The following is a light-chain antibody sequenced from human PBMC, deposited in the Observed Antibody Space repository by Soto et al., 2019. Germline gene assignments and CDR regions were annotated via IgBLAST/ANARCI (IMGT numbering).Light chain of an antibody. V-gene: IGKV3-15*01. J-gene: IGKJ2*03. CDR1: QAVSTN. CDR3: QHYNNWPPYS. Sequence: ETVMTQSPDTLSVSPGESATLSCRASQAVSTNLAWFHQKPGQTPRLVLSCASKRATGIPARFSGSGSGRHFTLTIISLQAEDFGVDYCQHYNNWPPYSFGQGTKVEIK. CDR2: CAS.